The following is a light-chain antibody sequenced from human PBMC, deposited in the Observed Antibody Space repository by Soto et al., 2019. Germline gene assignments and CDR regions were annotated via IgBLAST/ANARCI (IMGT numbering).Light chain of an antibody. Sequence: DSQMTQSPSSLSASVGDRVTITCRASQSIGFVLNWYQQKPGKAPKLLIYSASNLQSVVPSRFSARGSGTEFTLTISSLPPEDFATYYCQQSYKTPPSWTFRQGTKVEI. CDR2: SAS. CDR1: QSIGFV. J-gene: IGKJ1*01. CDR3: QQSYKTPPSWT. V-gene: IGKV1-39*01.